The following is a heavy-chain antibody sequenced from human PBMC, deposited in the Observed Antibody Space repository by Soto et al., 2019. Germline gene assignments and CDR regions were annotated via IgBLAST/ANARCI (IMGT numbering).Heavy chain of an antibody. Sequence: GESLKISCAASGFTFSSYAMHWVRQAPGKGLEYVSAISSNGGSTYYANSVKGRFTISRDNSKNTLYLQMGSLRAEDMAVYYCARAGAAALQLYYFDYWGQGTLVTVSS. CDR1: GFTFSSYA. CDR3: ARAGAAALQLYYFDY. J-gene: IGHJ4*02. CDR2: ISSNGGST. D-gene: IGHD6-13*01. V-gene: IGHV3-64*01.